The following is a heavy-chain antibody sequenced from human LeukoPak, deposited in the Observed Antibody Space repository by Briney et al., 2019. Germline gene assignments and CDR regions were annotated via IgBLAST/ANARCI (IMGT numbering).Heavy chain of an antibody. CDR1: GVSISSSNSY. CDR2: IYHSGST. CDR3: ARPLGSYFPFDY. J-gene: IGHJ4*02. D-gene: IGHD1-26*01. V-gene: IGHV4-39*07. Sequence: PSETLSLTCTVSGVSISSSNSYWGWIRQPPGKGLEWIGSIYHSGSTYYNPSLKSRVTISVDTSRNQFSLKLSSVTAADTAVYYCARPLGSYFPFDYWGQGTLVTVSS.